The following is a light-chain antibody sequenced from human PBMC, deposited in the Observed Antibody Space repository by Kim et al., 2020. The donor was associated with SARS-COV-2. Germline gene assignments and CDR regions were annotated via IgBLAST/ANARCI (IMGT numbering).Light chain of an antibody. CDR2: KIN. CDR1: ILTKKY. V-gene: IGLV3-27*01. J-gene: IGLJ1*01. Sequence: SYELTQPSSVSVSPGQTARITCSGDILTKKYVRWFQQKPGQAPVLVIYKINERPSGIPERFSASSSGTTVTLTISGAQVEDEADYYCYSEADNRQYVFGTGTKVTVL. CDR3: YSEADNRQYV.